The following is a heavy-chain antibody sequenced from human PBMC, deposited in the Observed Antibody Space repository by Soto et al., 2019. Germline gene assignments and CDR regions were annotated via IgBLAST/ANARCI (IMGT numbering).Heavy chain of an antibody. CDR3: AKDIDHCTNGVCYYYYYGMDV. Sequence: QVQLVESGGGVVQPGRSLRLSCAASGFTFSSYGMHWVRQAPGKGLEWVAVISYDGSNKYYADSVKGRFTISRDNSKNTLYLQMNSLRAEDTAVYYCAKDIDHCTNGVCYYYYYGMDVWGQGTTVTVSS. V-gene: IGHV3-30*18. CDR1: GFTFSSYG. D-gene: IGHD2-8*01. CDR2: ISYDGSNK. J-gene: IGHJ6*02.